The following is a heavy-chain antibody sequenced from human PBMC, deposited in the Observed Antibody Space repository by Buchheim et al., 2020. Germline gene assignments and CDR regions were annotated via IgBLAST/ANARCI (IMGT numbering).Heavy chain of an antibody. Sequence: EVQLLESGGGLVQPGGSMRLSCAASGFNFWTSVMSWVRQAPGKGLEWVSSIRCSDGRTFYADSVKGRLTISRDTSNNMMYLQMNNLRAEDTAVYYCAYYVAGDYAPPFDDWGQGTL. CDR3: AYYVAGDYAPPFDD. D-gene: IGHD3-10*02. CDR1: GFNFWTSV. CDR2: IRCSDGRT. V-gene: IGHV3-23*01. J-gene: IGHJ4*02.